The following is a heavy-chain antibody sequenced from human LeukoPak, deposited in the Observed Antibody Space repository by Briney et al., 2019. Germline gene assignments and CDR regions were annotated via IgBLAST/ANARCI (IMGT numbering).Heavy chain of an antibody. CDR2: IYHSGST. CDR3: ARLYDSSGYRTPTIDY. Sequence: SETLSFTCTVSGYSISSGYYWGWIRQPPGKGLEWIGSIYHSGSTYYNPSLKSRVTISVDTSKNQFSLKLSSVTAADTAVYYCARLYDSSGYRTPTIDYWGQGTLVTVSS. V-gene: IGHV4-38-2*02. CDR1: GYSISSGYY. J-gene: IGHJ4*02. D-gene: IGHD3-22*01.